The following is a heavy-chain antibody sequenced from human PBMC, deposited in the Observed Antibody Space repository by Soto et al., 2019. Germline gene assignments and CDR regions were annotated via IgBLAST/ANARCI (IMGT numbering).Heavy chain of an antibody. CDR1: GYSFTDYW. D-gene: IGHD3-9*01. CDR3: ARQADYNIFTGYFYYFDY. Sequence: GESLKISCKSSGYSFTDYWIGWVRQMPGKGLEWMGIIYPGDSDARYSPSFQGQVTISVDTSINTAFLRWNSLTASDTAMYYCARQADYNIFTGYFYYFDYWGQGSLVTVSP. V-gene: IGHV5-51*01. J-gene: IGHJ4*02. CDR2: IYPGDSDA.